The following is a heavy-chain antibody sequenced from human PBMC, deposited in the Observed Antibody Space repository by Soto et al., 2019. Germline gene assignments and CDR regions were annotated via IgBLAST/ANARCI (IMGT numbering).Heavy chain of an antibody. D-gene: IGHD3-3*01. Sequence: SEALSLTXTVSGGSISSYYWSWIRQPPGKGLEWIGYIYYSGSTKYNPSLKSRVTISVDTSKNQFPLKVSSVTAADTAVYYCARDSRRMYYDSWSGYDYGMDVWGQGTTVTVSS. V-gene: IGHV4-59*01. CDR3: ARDSRRMYYDSWSGYDYGMDV. CDR1: GGSISSYY. CDR2: IYYSGST. J-gene: IGHJ6*02.